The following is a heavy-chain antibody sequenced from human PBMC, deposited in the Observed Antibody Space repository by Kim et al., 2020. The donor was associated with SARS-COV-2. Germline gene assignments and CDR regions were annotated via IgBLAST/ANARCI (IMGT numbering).Heavy chain of an antibody. D-gene: IGHD2-2*01. J-gene: IGHJ6*02. CDR2: IIPIFGTA. Sequence: SVKVSCKASGGTFSSYAISWVRQAPGQGLEWMGGIIPIFGTANYAQKFQGRVTITADESTSTAYMELSSLRSEDTAVYYCARDKGPREGAAAVWGQGTTVTVSS. CDR1: GGTFSSYA. V-gene: IGHV1-69*13. CDR3: ARDKGPREGAAAV.